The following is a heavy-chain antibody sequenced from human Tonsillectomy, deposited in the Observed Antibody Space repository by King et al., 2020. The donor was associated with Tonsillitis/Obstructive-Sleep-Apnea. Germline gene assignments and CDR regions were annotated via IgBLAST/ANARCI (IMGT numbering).Heavy chain of an antibody. V-gene: IGHV3-33*01. CDR1: GFTFSSYG. CDR3: ARVSGYYEGWFDP. D-gene: IGHD3-22*01. J-gene: IGHJ5*02. Sequence: VQLVESGGGVVQPGRSLRLSCAASGFTFSSYGMHWVRQAPGKGLEGVAVLWYDGTNKNYAESVKGRFTISRDNSKNTLYLQMSSLRAEDTAMYYCARVSGYYEGWFDPWGRGTLVTVSS. CDR2: LWYDGTNK.